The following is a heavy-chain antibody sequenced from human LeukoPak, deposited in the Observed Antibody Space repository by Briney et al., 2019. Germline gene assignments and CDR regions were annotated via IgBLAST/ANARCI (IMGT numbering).Heavy chain of an antibody. CDR2: INWDDEK. J-gene: IGHJ5*02. CDR3: AHSYYFGSRSYYNVWFAP. Sequence: SGPTLVNPTQTLTLTCTFSGFSLSTSGVGVGWIRQPPGKALQWLALINWDDEKYYSPSLKSRLSISRDTSRNQVVLTMTNMDPLDTATYFCAHSYYFGSRSYYNVWFAPWGLGTLVTVSS. D-gene: IGHD3-10*01. CDR1: GFSLSTSGVG. V-gene: IGHV2-5*02.